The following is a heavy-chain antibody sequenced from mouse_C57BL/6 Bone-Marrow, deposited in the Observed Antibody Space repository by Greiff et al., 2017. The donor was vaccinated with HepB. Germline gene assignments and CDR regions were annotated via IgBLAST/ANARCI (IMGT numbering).Heavy chain of an antibody. CDR1: GYTFTSYW. CDR3: APYLGY. D-gene: IGHD5-5*01. Sequence: VQLQQLGAELVKPGASVKLSCKASGYTFTSYWMQWVKQRPGQGLEWIGEIDPSDSYTNYNQKFKGKATLTVDTSSSTAYMQLSSLTSEDSAVYYCAPYLGYWGQGTTLTVSS. J-gene: IGHJ2*01. CDR2: IDPSDSYT. V-gene: IGHV1-50*01.